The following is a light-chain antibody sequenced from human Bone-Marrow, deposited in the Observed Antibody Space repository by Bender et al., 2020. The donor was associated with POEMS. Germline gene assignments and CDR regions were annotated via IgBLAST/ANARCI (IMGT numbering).Light chain of an antibody. Sequence: SYELTQPLSVSVALGQTARITCGGNNIGNKNVHWFQQKPGQAPVLVMYRDFNRPSGIPERFSGSNSGNTATLTITRAQAGDEADYYCQVWDSSAAVVFGGGTKVTVL. V-gene: IGLV3-9*01. J-gene: IGLJ2*01. CDR1: NIGNKN. CDR2: RDF. CDR3: QVWDSSAAVV.